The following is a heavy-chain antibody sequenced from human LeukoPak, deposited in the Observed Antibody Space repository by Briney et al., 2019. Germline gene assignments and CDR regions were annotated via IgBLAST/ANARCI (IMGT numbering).Heavy chain of an antibody. J-gene: IGHJ4*02. CDR3: ARVGTYYYDSSGYYY. V-gene: IGHV4-59*02. D-gene: IGHD3-22*01. CDR2: IYYTGST. Sequence: SETLSLTCTVSGGSVSDYYWSWIRQSPGKGLEWIGYIYYTGSTSYNPSLRSRVTMSADTSKNQFSLKLSSVTAADTAVYYCARVGTYYYDSSGYYYWGQGTLVTVSS. CDR1: GGSVSDYY.